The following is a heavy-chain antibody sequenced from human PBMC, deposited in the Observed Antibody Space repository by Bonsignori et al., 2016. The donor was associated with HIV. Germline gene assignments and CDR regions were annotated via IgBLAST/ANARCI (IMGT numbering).Heavy chain of an antibody. CDR2: INPSDRTT. Sequence: WVRQAPGQGLEWMGIINPSDRTTTYGQKFQDRLTVTSDTSTSTLYMELSSLKFEDTAMYYCARGGGDWELRGILDFWGQGTLVTVSS. J-gene: IGHJ4*02. V-gene: IGHV1-46*01. CDR3: ARGGGDWELRGILDF. D-gene: IGHD1-7*01.